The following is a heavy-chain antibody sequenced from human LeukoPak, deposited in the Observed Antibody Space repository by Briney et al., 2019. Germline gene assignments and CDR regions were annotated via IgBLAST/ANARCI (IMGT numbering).Heavy chain of an antibody. CDR2: IRSKAYGGTT. D-gene: IGHD3-3*01. J-gene: IGHJ4*02. V-gene: IGHV3-49*03. CDR3: TTNPLGYDFWSGYLPWYFDY. Sequence: GGSLRLSCTASGFTFGDYAMSWFRQAPGKGLEWVGFIRSKAYGGTTEYAASVKGRFTISRDDSKSIAYLQMNSLKTEDTAVYYCTTNPLGYDFWSGYLPWYFDYWGQGTLVTVSS. CDR1: GFTFGDYA.